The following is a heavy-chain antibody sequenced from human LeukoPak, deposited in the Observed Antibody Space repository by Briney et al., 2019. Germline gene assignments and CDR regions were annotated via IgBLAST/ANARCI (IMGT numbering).Heavy chain of an antibody. V-gene: IGHV1-69*04. D-gene: IGHD5-18*01. CDR1: GGTFSSYA. Sequence: ASVKVSCKASGGTFSSYAISWVRQAPGQGLEWMGRIIPILGIANYAQKFQGRVTITADKSTSTAYMELSSLRSEDTAVYYCARDSGYSYGFGYWGQGTLVTASS. CDR2: IIPILGIA. J-gene: IGHJ4*02. CDR3: ARDSGYSYGFGY.